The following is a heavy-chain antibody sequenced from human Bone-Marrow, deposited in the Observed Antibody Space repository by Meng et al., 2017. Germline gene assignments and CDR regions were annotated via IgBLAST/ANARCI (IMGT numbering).Heavy chain of an antibody. D-gene: IGHD1-26*01. J-gene: IGHJ5*02. V-gene: IGHV4-4*03. CDR3: ARGQYFSWWELLPAFWFDP. CDR1: GCSMSSNNV. CDR2: IYHSGST. Sequence: QESDPVLVKPPATLSRAGAVSGCSMSSNNVWIGVRQPPGKGLEWIVEIYHSGSTNYNPSLKSRVTISVDKSKNQFSLKLSSVTAADTAVYYCARGQYFSWWELLPAFWFDPWGQGTLVTVSS.